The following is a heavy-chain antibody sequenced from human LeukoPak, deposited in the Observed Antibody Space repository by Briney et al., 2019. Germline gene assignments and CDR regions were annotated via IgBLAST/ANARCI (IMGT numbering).Heavy chain of an antibody. D-gene: IGHD2-15*01. CDR1: GGSFSGYY. CDR2: INHSGST. V-gene: IGHV4-34*01. J-gene: IGHJ1*01. CDR3: ARSYYSGGSCYTAEYFQH. Sequence: PSETLSLTCAVYGGSFSGYYWSWIRQPPGKGLEWIGEINHSGSTNYNPSLKSRVTISVDTSKNQFSLKLSSVTAADTAVYYCARSYYSGGSCYTAEYFQHWGQGTLVTVSS.